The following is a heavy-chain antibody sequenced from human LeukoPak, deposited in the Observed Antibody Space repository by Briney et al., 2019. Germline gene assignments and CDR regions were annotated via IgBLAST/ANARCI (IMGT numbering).Heavy chain of an antibody. CDR1: GFTFSNYG. CDR3: ARERDIVVVPAASFDY. CDR2: ISFDGGSE. V-gene: IGHV3-30*03. D-gene: IGHD2-2*01. Sequence: GGSLRLSCAASGFTFSNYGMHWVRQAPGKGLEWVAVISFDGGSEYYADSVKGRFTISRDNSKNTLYPQMNSLRAEDTAVYYCARERDIVVVPAASFDYWGQGTLVTVSS. J-gene: IGHJ4*02.